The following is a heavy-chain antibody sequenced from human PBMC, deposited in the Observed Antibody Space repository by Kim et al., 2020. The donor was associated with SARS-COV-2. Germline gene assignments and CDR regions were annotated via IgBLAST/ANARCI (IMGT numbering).Heavy chain of an antibody. CDR2: IHYSGST. CDR3: ASREIYSSGYFSQDY. D-gene: IGHD6-19*01. CDR1: GGSISSNFYY. V-gene: IGHV4-39*01. J-gene: IGHJ4*01. Sequence: SETLSLTCTVSGGSISSNFYYWGWIRQPPGKGLEWIGTIHYSGSTYYNPSLKSRVTISVDTSNNQFSLNLSSVTAADTAVYYCASREIYSSGYFSQDYLG.